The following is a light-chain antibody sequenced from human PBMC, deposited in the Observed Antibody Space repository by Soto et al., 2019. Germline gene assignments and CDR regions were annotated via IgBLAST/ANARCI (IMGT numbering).Light chain of an antibody. CDR2: WVS. V-gene: IGLV2-14*01. CDR3: SSYKSRTLV. Sequence: QSALTLLASVSGVPGQCITICCPGTSRDVWGYNYVFWYPQHPRKAPKLMIYWVSNRPSGVSNRFCGSKAVNTASLTISGLQAEDEAGYSCSSYKSRTLVFGGGT. CDR1: SRDVWGYNY. J-gene: IGLJ3*02.